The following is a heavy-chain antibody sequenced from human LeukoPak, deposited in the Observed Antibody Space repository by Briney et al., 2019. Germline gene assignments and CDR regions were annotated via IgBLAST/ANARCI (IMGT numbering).Heavy chain of an antibody. J-gene: IGHJ6*02. CDR2: IYIDVIT. V-gene: IGHV4-39*02. CDR3: ARLFTRAWEYRYGMDV. CDR1: GGSIRTDGSY. D-gene: IGHD1-26*01. Sequence: PSESLSLTCTVPGGSIRTDGSYWAWIRHPPRKWLEWIGSIYIDVITHYNSSLQSRVTLSIDTPKNHFSLRLTSVTAADAAVFYCARLFTRAWEYRYGMDVWGQGTAVTVSS.